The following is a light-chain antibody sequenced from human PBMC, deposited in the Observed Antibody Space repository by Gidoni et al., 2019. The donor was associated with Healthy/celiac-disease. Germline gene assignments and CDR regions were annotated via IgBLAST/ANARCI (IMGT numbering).Light chain of an antibody. V-gene: IGKV3-20*01. CDR1: QSVSSSY. CDR2: GAS. J-gene: IGKJ2*01. CDR3: QQADT. Sequence: EIVLTQSPGTLSLSPGERATLSCRASQSVSSSYFAWYQQKPGQAPRLLIYGASSRATGIPDRFSGSGSGTDFTLTISRLEPEDCAVYYCQQADTFGQXTKLEIK.